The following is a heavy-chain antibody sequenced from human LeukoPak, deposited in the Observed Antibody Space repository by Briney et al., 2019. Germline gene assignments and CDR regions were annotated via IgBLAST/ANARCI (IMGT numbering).Heavy chain of an antibody. D-gene: IGHD3-22*01. V-gene: IGHV4-59*08. CDR2: IHHSGST. CDR1: GGSTSSYY. CDR3: AHSSGYYYFDY. J-gene: IGHJ4*02. Sequence: PSETLSLTCTVSGGSTSSYYWSWIRQPPGKGLEWIGYIHHSGSTNYSPSLKSRVTISVGTSKNQFSLKLSSVTAADTAVYYCAHSSGYYYFDYWGQGTLVTVSS.